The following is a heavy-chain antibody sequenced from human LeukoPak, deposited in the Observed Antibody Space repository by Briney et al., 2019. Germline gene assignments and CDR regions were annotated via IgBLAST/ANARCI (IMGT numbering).Heavy chain of an antibody. CDR1: GYTFTSYA. CDR3: AREQRVGGDFP. Sequence: VASVKVSCKASGYTFTSYAMHWVRQAPGQRLEWMGWINAGNGNTKYSQKFQGRVTITRDTSATTSYMELSSLRSEDTAVYYCAREQRVGGDFPWGQGTLVTVSS. V-gene: IGHV1-3*01. J-gene: IGHJ5*02. CDR2: INAGNGNT. D-gene: IGHD2-21*02.